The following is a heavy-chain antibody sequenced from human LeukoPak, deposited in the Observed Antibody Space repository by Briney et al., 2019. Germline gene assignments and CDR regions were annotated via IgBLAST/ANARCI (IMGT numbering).Heavy chain of an antibody. Sequence: ASVKVSCKASGYTFTSYGISWVRQAPGQGLEWMGWISAYNGNTNYAQKFQGRVTITADKSTSTAYMELSSLRSEDTAVYYCARWATYCSGGSCYDYGMDVWGQGTTVTVSS. CDR3: ARWATYCSGGSCYDYGMDV. CDR2: ISAYNGNT. J-gene: IGHJ6*02. V-gene: IGHV1-18*01. D-gene: IGHD2-15*01. CDR1: GYTFTSYG.